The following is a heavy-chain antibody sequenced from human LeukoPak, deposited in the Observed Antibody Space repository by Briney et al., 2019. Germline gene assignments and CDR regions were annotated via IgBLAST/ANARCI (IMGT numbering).Heavy chain of an antibody. CDR2: ISSSSTTI. D-gene: IGHD3-10*01. V-gene: IGHV3-48*01. J-gene: IGHJ5*02. Sequence: GSLRLSCAASGFTFITYSMNWVRQAPGKGLEWVSYISSSSTTIYYADSVKGRFTISRDNAKNSLYLQMSSLRAEDTAVYYCAREGYYYGSGSPNWFDPWGQGTLVTVSS. CDR1: GFTFITYS. CDR3: AREGYYYGSGSPNWFDP.